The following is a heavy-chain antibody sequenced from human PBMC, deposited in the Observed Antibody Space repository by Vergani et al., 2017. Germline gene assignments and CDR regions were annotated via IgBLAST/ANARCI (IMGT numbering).Heavy chain of an antibody. CDR2: LHHNGAT. Sequence: QVQLKESGPGLVKPSETLSLTCTVSNFFISCNAYYWGWIRQAPGRGLEWIGSLHHNGATSHNPSLRSRVTMSVDTSKNQFSLSLNSVTAADTAIYYCARSRPYCTSGSCPAIWGQGTLVTVSS. D-gene: IGHD2-15*01. J-gene: IGHJ4*02. CDR1: NFFISCNAYY. V-gene: IGHV4-38-2*02. CDR3: ARSRPYCTSGSCPAI.